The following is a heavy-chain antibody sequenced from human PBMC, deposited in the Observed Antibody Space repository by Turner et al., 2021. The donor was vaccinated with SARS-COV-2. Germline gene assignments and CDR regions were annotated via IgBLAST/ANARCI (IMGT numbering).Heavy chain of an antibody. CDR3: ARHWGVRCGESWKNWFDH. Sequence: FQLVHSGASVKQPVESLPVSCTCSGSRFTSYWISWVRQMPGKGQEWMGRMVASVCYDNYSPSYQGNVNSSADKSISNAYMQWSRLKDTDTAMDYCARHWGVRCGESWKNWFDHWGQGTLVTVSS. J-gene: IGHJ5*02. D-gene: IGHD3-10*01. CDR1: GSRFTSYW. V-gene: IGHV5-10-1*03. CDR2: MVASVCYD.